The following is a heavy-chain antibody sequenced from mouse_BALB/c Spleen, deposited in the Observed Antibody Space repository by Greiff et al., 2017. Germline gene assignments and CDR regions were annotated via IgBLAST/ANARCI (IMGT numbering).Heavy chain of an antibody. CDR2: IRNKANGYTT. Sequence: EVQLVESGGGLVQPGGSLRLSCATSGFTFTDYYMSWVRQPPGKALEWLGFIRNKANGYTTEYSASVKGRFTISRDNSQSILYLQMNTLRAEDSATYSCARDRPCGYLDYWGQGTTLTVSS. CDR3: ARDRPCGYLDY. J-gene: IGHJ2*01. V-gene: IGHV7-3*02. CDR1: GFTFTDYY.